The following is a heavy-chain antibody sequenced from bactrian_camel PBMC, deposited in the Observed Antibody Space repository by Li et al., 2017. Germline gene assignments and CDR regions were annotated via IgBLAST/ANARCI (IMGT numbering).Heavy chain of an antibody. Sequence: VESGGGSVQAGGSLRLSCAASGAMNRCIGWFRQPPGKEREGVARMTSAGSTDYADYVKGRFTISRDVAKNALYLQMNELKPDDTAMYYCVARDRSLCYSWGSSSYKYWGQGTQVSVSS. CDR1: GAMNRC. V-gene: IGHV3S53*01. D-gene: IGHD7*01. J-gene: IGHJ4*01. CDR2: MTSAGST. CDR3: VARDRSLCYSWGSSSYKY.